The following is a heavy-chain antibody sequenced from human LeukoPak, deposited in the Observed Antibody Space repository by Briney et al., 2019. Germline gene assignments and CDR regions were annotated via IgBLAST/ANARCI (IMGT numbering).Heavy chain of an antibody. J-gene: IGHJ4*02. CDR1: GYSFTSYW. D-gene: IGHD5-24*01. V-gene: IGHV5-51*01. CDR3: ARTVEMATIVGYFDY. Sequence: GGSLRLSCKGSGYSFTSYWIGWVRQMAGKGLEWMGIIYPGDSDTRYSPSFQGQVTISADKSISTAYLQWSSLKVSDTAMYYCARTVEMATIVGYFDYWGQGTLVTVSS. CDR2: IYPGDSDT.